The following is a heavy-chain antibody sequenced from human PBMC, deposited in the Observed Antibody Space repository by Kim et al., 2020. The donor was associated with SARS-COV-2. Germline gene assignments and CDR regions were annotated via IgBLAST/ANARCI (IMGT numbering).Heavy chain of an antibody. D-gene: IGHD2-21*01. CDR2: INAGNGNT. Sequence: ASVKVSCKASGYTFTSYAMHWVRQAPGQRLEWMGWINAGNGNTKYSQKFQGRVTITRDTSASTAYMELSSLRSEDTAVYYCARSKCGGDCYNWFDPWGQGTLVTVSS. CDR1: GYTFTSYA. J-gene: IGHJ5*02. CDR3: ARSKCGGDCYNWFDP. V-gene: IGHV1-3*01.